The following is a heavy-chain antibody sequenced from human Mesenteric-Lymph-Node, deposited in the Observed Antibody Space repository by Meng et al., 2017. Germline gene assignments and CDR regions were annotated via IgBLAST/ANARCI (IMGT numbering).Heavy chain of an antibody. D-gene: IGHD1-14*01. CDR3: ARGGNTYQWIDY. J-gene: IGHJ4*02. Sequence: GESLKISCGASGFNFGDYHMHWVRQSPGKGLEWISRIVSDGGITNYADSVKGRFTISRDNSKDTLYLQMNSLRPEDTAVYYCARGGNTYQWIDYWGQGTLVTVSS. CDR1: GFNFGDYH. CDR2: IVSDGGIT. V-gene: IGHV3-74*01.